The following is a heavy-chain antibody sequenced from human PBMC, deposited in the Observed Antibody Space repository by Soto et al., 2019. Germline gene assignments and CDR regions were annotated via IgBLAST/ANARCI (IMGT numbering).Heavy chain of an antibody. V-gene: IGHV3-7*01. CDR3: ARGTVPDY. D-gene: IGHD4-17*01. CDR1: GLTFSTYW. Sequence: GGSLRLSCAASGLTFSTYWITWVRQAPGKGLEWVANIKEDGSEKYYVDSVKGRFAISRDNAENSLYLQMNSLRAEDTAVYYCARGTVPDYWGQGTLVTVSS. J-gene: IGHJ4*02. CDR2: IKEDGSEK.